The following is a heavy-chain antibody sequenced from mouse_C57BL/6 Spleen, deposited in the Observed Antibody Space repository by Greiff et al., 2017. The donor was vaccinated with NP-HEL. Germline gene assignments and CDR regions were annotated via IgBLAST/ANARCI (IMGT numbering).Heavy chain of an antibody. CDR1: GFTFSSYG. V-gene: IGHV5-6*01. J-gene: IGHJ2*01. Sequence: EVKLMESGGDLVKPGGSLKLSCAASGFTFSSYGMSWVRQTPDKRLEWVATISSGGSYTYYPDSVKGRFTISRDNAKNTLYLQMSSLKSEDTAMYYCARHNGLYDGYYEDYFDYWGQGTTLTVSS. CDR2: ISSGGSYT. D-gene: IGHD2-3*01. CDR3: ARHNGLYDGYYEDYFDY.